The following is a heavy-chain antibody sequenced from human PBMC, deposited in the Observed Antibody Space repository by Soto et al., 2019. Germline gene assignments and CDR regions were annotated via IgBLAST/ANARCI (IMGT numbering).Heavy chain of an antibody. CDR3: AREVVVAHMDV. Sequence: ASVKVSCKASGYTFTSYDINWVRQATGQGLEWMGWMNPNSGNTGYAQKLQGRVTMTRNTSISTAYMELSSLRSEDTAVYYCAREVVVAHMDVWGKGTTGTVSS. J-gene: IGHJ6*04. D-gene: IGHD2-15*01. V-gene: IGHV1-8*01. CDR2: MNPNSGNT. CDR1: GYTFTSYD.